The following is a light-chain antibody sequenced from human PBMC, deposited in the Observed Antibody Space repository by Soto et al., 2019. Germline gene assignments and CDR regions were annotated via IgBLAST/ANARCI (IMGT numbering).Light chain of an antibody. J-gene: IGLJ3*02. CDR3: SSYTLRNTLVL. Sequence: QSALTQPASVSGSPGQSITLSFTGTSSDVGGYNFVSWYQQHPGKAPRLIIYEVSSRPSGVSYRFSGSKSGNTASLTISGLQAEDEADYYCSSYTLRNTLVLFGGGTKLTVL. V-gene: IGLV2-14*01. CDR2: EVS. CDR1: SSDVGGYNF.